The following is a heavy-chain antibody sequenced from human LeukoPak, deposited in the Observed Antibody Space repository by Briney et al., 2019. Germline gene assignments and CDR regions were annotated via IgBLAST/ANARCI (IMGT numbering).Heavy chain of an antibody. CDR1: GGSISSGGYY. Sequence: ESSQTLSLTCTVSGGSISSGGYYWSWIRQHPGKGLEWIGYIYYSGSTYYNPSLKSRVTILVDTSKNQFSLKLSSVTAADTAVYYCARAKIVVVQLDYWGQGTLVTVSS. CDR2: IYYSGST. J-gene: IGHJ4*02. CDR3: ARAKIVVVQLDY. D-gene: IGHD3-22*01. V-gene: IGHV4-31*03.